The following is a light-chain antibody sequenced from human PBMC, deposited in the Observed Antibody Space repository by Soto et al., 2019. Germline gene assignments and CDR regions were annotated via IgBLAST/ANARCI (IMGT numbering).Light chain of an antibody. CDR1: QDISSH. Sequence: DIQLTQSPSFLSASVGDRVTITCRASQDISSHLAWYQQKPGKAPKLLIYAAYTLQSGVHSGFGGSGSGTEFTLTVPSLQPEEFATYYCQQVKTYPLTFGGGTQVEIK. CDR3: QQVKTYPLT. CDR2: AAY. V-gene: IGKV1-9*01. J-gene: IGKJ4*01.